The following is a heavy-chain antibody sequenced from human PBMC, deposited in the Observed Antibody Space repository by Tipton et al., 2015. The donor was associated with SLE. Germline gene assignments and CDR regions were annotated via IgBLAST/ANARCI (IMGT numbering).Heavy chain of an antibody. CDR3: ARERQWLPFDY. CDR2: ISSSSSTI. CDR1: GFTFSSYE. Sequence: SLRLSCAASGFTFSSYEMNWVRQAPGKGLEWVSYISSSSSTIYYADSVKGRFTISRDNAKNSLYLQMNSLRAEDTAVYYCARERQWLPFDYWGQGTLVTVSS. V-gene: IGHV3-48*03. D-gene: IGHD6-19*01. J-gene: IGHJ4*02.